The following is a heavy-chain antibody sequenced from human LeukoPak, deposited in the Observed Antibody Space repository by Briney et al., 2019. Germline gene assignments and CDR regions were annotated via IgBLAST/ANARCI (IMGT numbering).Heavy chain of an antibody. CDR3: ARRKGTAMAIPFDY. CDR2: FDPEDGET. V-gene: IGHV1-24*01. CDR1: GYTLTELS. D-gene: IGHD5-18*01. Sequence: ASVKVSCKVSGYTLTELSMHWVRQAPGKGLEWMGGFDPEDGETIYAQKFQGRVTMTEDTSTDTAYMELSSLRSEDTAVYYCARRKGTAMAIPFDYWGQGTLVTVSS. J-gene: IGHJ4*02.